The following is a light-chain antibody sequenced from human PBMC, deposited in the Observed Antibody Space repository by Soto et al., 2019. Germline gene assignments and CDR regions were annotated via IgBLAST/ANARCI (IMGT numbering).Light chain of an antibody. J-gene: IGLJ1*01. CDR2: EVT. Sequence: QSALTQPPSASGSPGQSVTISCTGTSSDVGGYDYVSWYQQHPGKAPKLMIYEVTIRPSGVSDHFSGSKSGNTASLTVSGLQAEDEADYYCSSYTGGNPSYVFGNGTKVT. CDR1: SSDVGGYDY. CDR3: SSYTGGNPSYV. V-gene: IGLV2-8*01.